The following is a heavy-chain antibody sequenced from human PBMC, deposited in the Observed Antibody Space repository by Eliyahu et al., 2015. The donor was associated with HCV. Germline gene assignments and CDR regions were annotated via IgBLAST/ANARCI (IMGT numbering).Heavy chain of an antibody. D-gene: IGHD3-10*01. CDR1: GFTFXSXS. CDR2: ISSSSSYI. Sequence: EVQLVESGGGLVKPGGSLRLSCAASGFTFXSXSMNWVRQAPGKGLEWVSSISSSSSYIYYADSVKGRFTISRDNAKNSLYLQMNSLRAEDTAVYYCARDPEILWFGELAHPFDYWGQGTLVTVSS. J-gene: IGHJ4*02. CDR3: ARDPEILWFGELAHPFDY. V-gene: IGHV3-21*01.